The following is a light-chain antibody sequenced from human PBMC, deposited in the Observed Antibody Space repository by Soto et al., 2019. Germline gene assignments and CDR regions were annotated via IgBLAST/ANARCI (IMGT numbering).Light chain of an antibody. Sequence: EIVLTQSPGTLSLSPGERATLSCRASQSVSSSYLAWYQQKPGQAPRLLIYGASSRATGIPDRFSGSGSGTVFTLTICRLLPEDFAVYYCQQYGSSPTTFGQGTKVDIK. J-gene: IGKJ1*01. CDR3: QQYGSSPTT. CDR1: QSVSSSY. CDR2: GAS. V-gene: IGKV3-20*01.